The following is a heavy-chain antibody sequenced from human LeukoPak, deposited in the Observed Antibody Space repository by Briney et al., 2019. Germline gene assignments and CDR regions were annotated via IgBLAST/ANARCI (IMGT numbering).Heavy chain of an antibody. Sequence: ASVKVSCKASGYTFTSYGISWVRQAPGQGLEWMGWISGYNGNTNYAQKLQGRVTMTTDTSTSTAYMELRSLRSDDTAIYYCARILRLGEPGDYWGQGTLVTVSS. CDR3: ARILRLGEPGDY. V-gene: IGHV1-18*01. CDR2: ISGYNGNT. CDR1: GYTFTSYG. J-gene: IGHJ4*02. D-gene: IGHD3-16*01.